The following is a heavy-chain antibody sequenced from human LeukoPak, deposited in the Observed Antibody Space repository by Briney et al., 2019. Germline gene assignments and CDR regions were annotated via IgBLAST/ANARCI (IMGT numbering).Heavy chain of an antibody. D-gene: IGHD3-3*01. Sequence: ASVKVSCKASGYTFTSYYMHWVRQAPGQGLEWMGIINPSGGSTSYAQKFQGRVTMTRDTSTSTVYMELSSLRSGDTAVYYCARDNRVYDFWSGTSTGNWFDPWGQGTLVTVSS. CDR1: GYTFTSYY. V-gene: IGHV1-46*01. CDR3: ARDNRVYDFWSGTSTGNWFDP. CDR2: INPSGGST. J-gene: IGHJ5*02.